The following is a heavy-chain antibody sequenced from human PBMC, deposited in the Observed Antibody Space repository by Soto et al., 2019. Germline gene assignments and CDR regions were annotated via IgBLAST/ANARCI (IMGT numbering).Heavy chain of an antibody. CDR3: ARAPYPAVSLLGYYFDY. V-gene: IGHV4-34*01. CDR2: INHSGST. Sequence: SETLSLTCAVYGGSFSGYYWSWIRQPPGKGLEWIGEINHSGSTNYNPSLKSRVTISVDTSKNQFSLKLSSVTAADTAVYYCARAPYPAVSLLGYYFDYWGQGTLVTVSS. CDR1: GGSFSGYY. J-gene: IGHJ4*02. D-gene: IGHD3-16*01.